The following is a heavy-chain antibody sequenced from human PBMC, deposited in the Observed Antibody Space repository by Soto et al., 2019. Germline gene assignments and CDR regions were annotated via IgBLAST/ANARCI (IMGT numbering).Heavy chain of an antibody. CDR3: VRGVLS. CDR2: IHHSGST. V-gene: IGHV4-31*02. D-gene: IGHD3-10*01. J-gene: IGHJ1*01. Sequence: WIWLRQHPGKGLEWIGNIHHSGSTFYNPSLKSRVSISVDTSKNQFSLKLSSVTAADTAVYFCVRGVLSWGQGTLVTVSS.